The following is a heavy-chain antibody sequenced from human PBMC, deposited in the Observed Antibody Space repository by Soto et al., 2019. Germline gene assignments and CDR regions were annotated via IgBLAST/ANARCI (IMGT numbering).Heavy chain of an antibody. Sequence: GGSLRLSCAASGFTFSSYAMTWVRQAPGKGLEWVSTISGSAGSIYYADSVKGRFTISRDNSKNTLYLQMNSLRAEDTAVYYCAKDRGAAEVYFYYSMDVWGKGTTVTVSS. V-gene: IGHV3-23*01. CDR3: AKDRGAAEVYFYYSMDV. D-gene: IGHD6-25*01. CDR2: ISGSAGSI. CDR1: GFTFSSYA. J-gene: IGHJ6*03.